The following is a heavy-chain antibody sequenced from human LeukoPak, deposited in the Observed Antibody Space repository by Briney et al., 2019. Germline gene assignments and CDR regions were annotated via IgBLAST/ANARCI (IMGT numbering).Heavy chain of an antibody. V-gene: IGHV1-2*02. D-gene: IGHD5-12*01. J-gene: IGHJ4*02. CDR1: GYTFTGYY. CDR2: INPNSGGT. Sequence: ASVKVSCKASGYTFTGYYMHWVRQAPGQGLEWMGWINPNSGGTNYAQKFQGRVTMTRDTSISTAYMDLSRLTSDDTAVYYCARNVVATSALDYWGQGALVTVSS. CDR3: ARNVVATSALDY.